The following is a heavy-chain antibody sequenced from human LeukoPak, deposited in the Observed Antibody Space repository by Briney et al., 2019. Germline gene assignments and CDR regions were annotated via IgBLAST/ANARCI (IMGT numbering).Heavy chain of an antibody. Sequence: GGSLRRSCAASGFNFSNYNMNWVRQAPGKGLEWVASIDSSTSYMYHTDSVKGRFRVSRDNAKNSLYLQMNSLRAEDTAVYYCARSYDYIWGTYRPFYYFDYWGQGTMVTVSS. CDR3: ARSYDYIWGTYRPFYYFDY. CDR1: GFNFSNYN. V-gene: IGHV3-21*01. CDR2: IDSSTSYM. D-gene: IGHD3-16*02. J-gene: IGHJ4*02.